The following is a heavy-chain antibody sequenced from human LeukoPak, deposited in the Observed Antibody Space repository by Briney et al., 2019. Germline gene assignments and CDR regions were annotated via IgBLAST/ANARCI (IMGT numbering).Heavy chain of an antibody. J-gene: IGHJ4*02. D-gene: IGHD3-9*01. CDR3: VIDKQKTEYDILTGYYPFDY. V-gene: IGHV3-23*01. CDR1: GYTFSSYG. CDR2: ISGSGGST. Sequence: GGSLRLSCAASGYTFSSYGMSWVRQAPGKGLEWVSAISGSGGSTYYADSVKGRFTISRDNSKNTLYLQMNSLRAEDTAVYYCVIDKQKTEYDILTGYYPFDYWGQGTLVTVSS.